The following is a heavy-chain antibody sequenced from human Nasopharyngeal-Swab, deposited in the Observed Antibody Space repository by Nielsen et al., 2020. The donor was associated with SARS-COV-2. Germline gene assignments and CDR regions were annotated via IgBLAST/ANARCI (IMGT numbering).Heavy chain of an antibody. D-gene: IGHD3-10*01. CDR3: ARDRITMVRGAFDY. Sequence: ASVKVSCKASGYTFTSYGISWVRQAPGQGLEWMGWINTNTGNPAYAQGFTGRFVFSLDTSVSTAYLQISSLKAEDTAVYYCARDRITMVRGAFDYWGQGTLVTVSS. V-gene: IGHV7-4-1*02. CDR1: GYTFTSYG. CDR2: INTNTGNP. J-gene: IGHJ4*02.